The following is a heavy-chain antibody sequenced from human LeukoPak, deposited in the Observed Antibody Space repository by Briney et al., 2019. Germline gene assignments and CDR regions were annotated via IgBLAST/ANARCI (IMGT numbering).Heavy chain of an antibody. V-gene: IGHV1-46*01. CDR1: GYTCLSYW. CDR3: ARAPRNSSTMLDY. D-gene: IGHD6-13*01. J-gene: IGHJ4*02. Sequence: GGSVKVSCKASGYTCLSYWFYWVRQAAWRGLEWMGLINPDGGSTAYAHRFQGRVTMTRDTSTSTVYMDFSSLTSEDTALYYCARAPRNSSTMLDYWGQGTLVTVSS. CDR2: INPDGGST.